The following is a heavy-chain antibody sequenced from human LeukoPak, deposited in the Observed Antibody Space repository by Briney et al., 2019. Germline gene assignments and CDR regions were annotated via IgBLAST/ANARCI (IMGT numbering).Heavy chain of an antibody. CDR3: AKDRRPTVSGGYFDL. CDR1: GFTFSTYS. V-gene: IGHV3-48*04. Sequence: GGSLRLSCAASGFTFSTYSMNWVRQAPGKGLEWVSHINREIGTIYYADSVKGRFTISRDNAKNSLYLQMKSLRAEDTALYYCAKDRRPTVSGGYFDLWGRGTLVIVSS. D-gene: IGHD3-10*01. CDR2: INREIGTI. J-gene: IGHJ2*01.